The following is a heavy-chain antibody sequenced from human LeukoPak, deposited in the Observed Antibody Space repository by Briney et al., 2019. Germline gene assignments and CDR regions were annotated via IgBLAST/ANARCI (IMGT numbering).Heavy chain of an antibody. CDR1: GFTFSSYE. Sequence: GGSLRLSCAASGFTFSSYEMNCVRQAPGKGREWVSYISSSGRAKYYADSVKGRFTISRDNGKNSLYIQMNSERAEDPGVYYCARGGLRKYNYSMDVWGKGTTVPVSS. J-gene: IGHJ6*03. V-gene: IGHV3-48*03. CDR2: ISSSGRAK. D-gene: IGHD4-17*01. CDR3: ARGGLRKYNYSMDV.